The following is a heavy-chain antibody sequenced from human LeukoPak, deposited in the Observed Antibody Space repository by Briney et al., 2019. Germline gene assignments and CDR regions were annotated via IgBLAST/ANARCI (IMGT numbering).Heavy chain of an antibody. D-gene: IGHD7-27*01. V-gene: IGHV4-59*08. CDR2: IYSSGST. CDR1: GGSISNYF. CDR3: ARRPTGDPKFDY. J-gene: IGHJ4*02. Sequence: SETLSLTCSVSGGSISNYFWTWIRQPPGKGLEWIGYIYSSGSTYYNPSPKSRVTISVDTSKNRFSLKLSTVTAADTAVYYCARRPTGDPKFDYWGQGTLVTVSS.